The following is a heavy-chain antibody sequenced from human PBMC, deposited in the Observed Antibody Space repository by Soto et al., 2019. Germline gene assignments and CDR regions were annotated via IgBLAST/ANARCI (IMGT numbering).Heavy chain of an antibody. CDR2: IYYSGST. CDR1: GGSISSYY. J-gene: IGHJ4*02. Sequence: SETLSLTCTVSGGSISSYYWSWIRQPPGKGLEWIGYIYYSGSTNYNPSLKSRVTISVDTSKNQFSLKLSSVTAADTAVYYCASSEASSYYFDYWRQGTLVTVSS. V-gene: IGHV4-59*01. CDR3: ASSEASSYYFDY.